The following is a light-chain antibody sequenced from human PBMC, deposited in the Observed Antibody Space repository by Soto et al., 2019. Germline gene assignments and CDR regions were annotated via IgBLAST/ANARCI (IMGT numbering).Light chain of an antibody. CDR2: GAS. J-gene: IGKJ1*01. CDR1: QSVTSN. CDR3: QQYNNWPPT. Sequence: IVMTQSPATLSVSPGERATLSCRASQSVTSNFAWYQQKPGHAPSLLIYGASTRANGVPARFSGSGSGTEFTLTISSLQSEDFAVYYCQQYNNWPPTFGQGTQVEIK. V-gene: IGKV3-15*01.